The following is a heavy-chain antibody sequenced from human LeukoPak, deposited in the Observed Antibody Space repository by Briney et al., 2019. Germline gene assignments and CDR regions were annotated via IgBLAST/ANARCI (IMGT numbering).Heavy chain of an antibody. CDR1: GGTFSSYA. CDR2: MNPNSGNT. Sequence: ASVKVSCKASGGTFSSYAISWVRQAPGQGLEWMGWMNPNSGNTGYAQKFQGRVTITRNTSISTAYMELSSLRSEDTAVYYCARVGGGDYWGQGTLVTVSS. J-gene: IGHJ4*02. V-gene: IGHV1-8*03. D-gene: IGHD1-26*01. CDR3: ARVGGGDY.